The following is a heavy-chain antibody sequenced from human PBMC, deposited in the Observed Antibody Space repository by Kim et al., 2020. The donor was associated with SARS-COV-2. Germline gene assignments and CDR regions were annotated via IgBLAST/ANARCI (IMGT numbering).Heavy chain of an antibody. CDR1: GFTFSSYD. Sequence: GGSLRLSCAASGFTFSSYDMHWVRQATGKGLEWVSAIGTAGDTYYPGSVKGRFTISRENAKNSLYLQMNSLRAGDTAVYYCARDGAVAGEFDYWGQGTLVTVSS. D-gene: IGHD6-19*01. CDR2: IGTAGDT. J-gene: IGHJ4*02. V-gene: IGHV3-13*01. CDR3: ARDGAVAGEFDY.